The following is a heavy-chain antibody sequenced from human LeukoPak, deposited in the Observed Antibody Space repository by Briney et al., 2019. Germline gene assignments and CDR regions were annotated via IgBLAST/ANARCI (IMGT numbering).Heavy chain of an antibody. V-gene: IGHV4-34*01. CDR3: ARRWGYYYDSSGYRSPFDY. Sequence: SETLSLTCTVSGVSISSYYWSWIRQPPGKGLEWIGEINHSGSTNYNPSLKSRVTISVDTSKNQFSLKLSSVTAADTAVYYCARRWGYYYDSSGYRSPFDYWGQGTLVTVSS. J-gene: IGHJ4*02. CDR2: INHSGST. CDR1: GVSISSYY. D-gene: IGHD3-22*01.